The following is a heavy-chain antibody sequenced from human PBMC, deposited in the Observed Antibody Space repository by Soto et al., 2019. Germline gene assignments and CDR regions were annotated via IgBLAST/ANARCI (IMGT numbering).Heavy chain of an antibody. J-gene: IGHJ6*02. D-gene: IGHD3-10*01. CDR3: ARSYGSGSYYNRFYYYYYGMDV. V-gene: IGHV2-26*01. CDR2: IFSNDEK. Sequence: SGPTLVNPTETLTLTCTVSGFSLSNARMGVSWIRQPPGKALEWLAHIFSNDEKSYSTSLKSRLTISKDTSKSQVVLTMTNMDPVDTATYYCARSYGSGSYYNRFYYYYYGMDVWGQGTTVTVSS. CDR1: GFSLSNARMG.